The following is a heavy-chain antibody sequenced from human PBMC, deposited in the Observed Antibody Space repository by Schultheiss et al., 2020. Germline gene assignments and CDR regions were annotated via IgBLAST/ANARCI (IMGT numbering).Heavy chain of an antibody. CDR1: GDTFTNYD. V-gene: IGHV1-2*02. D-gene: IGHD2-15*01. CDR2: INPNSGGT. J-gene: IGHJ2*01. CDR3: AASDGGGYCSGGSCPVRYWYFDL. Sequence: ASVNVACKASGDTFTNYDINWVRQAPGQGLEWMGWINPNSGGTNYAQKFQGRVTMTRDMSTSTAYMELSSLRSEDTAVYYCAASDGGGYCSGGSCPVRYWYFDLWGRGTLVTVSS.